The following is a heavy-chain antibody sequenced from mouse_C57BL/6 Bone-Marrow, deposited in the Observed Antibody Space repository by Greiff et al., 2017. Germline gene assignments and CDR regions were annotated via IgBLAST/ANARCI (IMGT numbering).Heavy chain of an antibody. CDR2: IDPANGTT. CDR1: GFNIENTY. J-gene: IGHJ3*01. D-gene: IGHD2-3*01. CDR3: ARWLLRFAD. Sequence: VQLQQSVAELVRPGASVKLSCTASGFNIENTYLHWLKQRPEQGLDWIGRIDPANGTTKYAPKFQGKATITADTSSNTAYLQISSLTSEDTASYYCARWLLRFADWGQGTLVTVSA. V-gene: IGHV14-3*01.